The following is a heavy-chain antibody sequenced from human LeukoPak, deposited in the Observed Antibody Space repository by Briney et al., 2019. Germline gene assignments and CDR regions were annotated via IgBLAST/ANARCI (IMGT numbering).Heavy chain of an antibody. CDR2: IYPGDSDT. Sequence: GESLKISCKGSGYSFTSYWIGWVRQMPGKGLEWMGIIYPGDSDTRYSPSFQGQVTIPADKSISTAYLQWSSLKASDTAMYYCARAPPYYYDSSGYYGLDAFDIWGQGTMVTVSS. CDR1: GYSFTSYW. D-gene: IGHD3-22*01. J-gene: IGHJ3*02. CDR3: ARAPPYYYDSSGYYGLDAFDI. V-gene: IGHV5-51*01.